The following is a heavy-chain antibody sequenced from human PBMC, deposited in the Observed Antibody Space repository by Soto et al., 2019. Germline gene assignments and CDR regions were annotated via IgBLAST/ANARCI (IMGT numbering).Heavy chain of an antibody. J-gene: IGHJ4*02. V-gene: IGHV4-59*01. CDR1: GGSITAYY. CDR3: ARAGDFPDSFYYFDY. Sequence: SETLSLTCTVSGGSITAYYWSWIRQPPGEGLEWIGNIYYTGSTNYNPSLKSRVTISIDTSRNQFSLDLNSVTAAGTAVYYCARAGDFPDSFYYFDYWGQGTLVTVSS. CDR2: IYYTGST. D-gene: IGHD7-27*01.